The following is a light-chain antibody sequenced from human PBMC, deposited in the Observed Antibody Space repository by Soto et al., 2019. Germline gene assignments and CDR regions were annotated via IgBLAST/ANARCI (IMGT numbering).Light chain of an antibody. Sequence: DIQMTQSPSTLSASVGDGVTITCRASQNISVWLAWYQQRPGKAPKFLIYDASSLETGVPSRFSGSGSGTEFTLTIRSLQPDDVATYYCQQYDSSSPNFGQGTKLEIK. CDR3: QQYDSSSPN. CDR1: QNISVW. V-gene: IGKV1-5*01. CDR2: DAS. J-gene: IGKJ2*01.